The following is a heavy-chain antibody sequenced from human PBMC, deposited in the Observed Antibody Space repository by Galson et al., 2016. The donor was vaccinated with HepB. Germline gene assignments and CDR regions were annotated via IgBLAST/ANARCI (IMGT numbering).Heavy chain of an antibody. D-gene: IGHD7-27*01. CDR2: TYYRSKWHF. CDR3: ARSYLLGRGFGS. J-gene: IGHJ4*02. Sequence: CAISGDSVSSNSAGWYWIRQSPSRGLEWLGRTYYRSKWHFDYAESVESRIAINPDAAKNQFSLQLNSVTPEDTSIYYCARSYLLGRGFGSWGQGTLVTVFS. V-gene: IGHV6-1*01. CDR1: GDSVSSNSAG.